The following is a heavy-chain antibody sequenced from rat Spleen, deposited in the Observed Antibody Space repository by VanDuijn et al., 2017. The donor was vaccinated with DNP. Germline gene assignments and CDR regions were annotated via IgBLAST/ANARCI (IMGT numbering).Heavy chain of an antibody. J-gene: IGHJ1*01. CDR3: ARGSGTYYWYFDF. V-gene: IGHV5-46*01. D-gene: IGHD5-1*01. CDR2: ISPSGSRP. CDR1: GFTFSSFP. Sequence: EVQLVESGGDLVQPGRSMKLSCAASGFTFSSFPMAWVRQAPKKGLEWVAAISPSGSRPYSPDSVKGRFTISRDTAKSSLYLQMNSLRSEDTATYFCARGSGTYYWYFDFWGPGTMVTVSS.